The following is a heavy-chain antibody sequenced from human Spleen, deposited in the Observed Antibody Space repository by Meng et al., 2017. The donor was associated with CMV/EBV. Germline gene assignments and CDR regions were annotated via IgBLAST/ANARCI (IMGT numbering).Heavy chain of an antibody. CDR2: ISKDGHTQ. CDR3: ANGMGAYFYYYVMDV. V-gene: IGHV3-30-3*01. J-gene: IGHJ6*02. D-gene: IGHD1-26*01. Sequence: SCAASGFPFNTYAMHWGRLAPGRGLEWVAIISKDGHTQYYTDSVKGRFTISRDNAKNSLYLQMNSLRVEDTALYYCANGMGAYFYYYVMDVWGQGTTVTVSS. CDR1: GFPFNTYA.